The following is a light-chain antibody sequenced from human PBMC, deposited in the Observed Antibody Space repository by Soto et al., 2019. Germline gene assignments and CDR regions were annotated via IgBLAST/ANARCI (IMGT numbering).Light chain of an antibody. V-gene: IGLV2-14*01. CDR1: SSDVGNYNY. Sequence: QSALTQPASVSGSPGQSITISCTGTSSDVGNYNYVSWYQQHPGKAPKLMIYEVSNRPSGVSNRFSGSKSGNTASLTISGLQAEDEADYYCSSYTRRSTYVLGTGTKLPLL. J-gene: IGLJ1*01. CDR2: EVS. CDR3: SSYTRRSTYV.